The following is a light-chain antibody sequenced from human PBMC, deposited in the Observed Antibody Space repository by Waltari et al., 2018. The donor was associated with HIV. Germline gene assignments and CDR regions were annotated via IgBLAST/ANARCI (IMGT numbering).Light chain of an antibody. J-gene: IGLJ1*01. CDR3: AAWDDSLLYV. CDR2: RNN. Sequence: QSVLTQPPSASGTPGQRVTISCSGSSSNIGSNHVYWYQQLPGTAPKLLIYRNNQRPSGVPDRFSGSKSGTSASLAISGVRSEDEADYYCAAWDDSLLYVFGTGTKVTVL. V-gene: IGLV1-47*01. CDR1: SSNIGSNH.